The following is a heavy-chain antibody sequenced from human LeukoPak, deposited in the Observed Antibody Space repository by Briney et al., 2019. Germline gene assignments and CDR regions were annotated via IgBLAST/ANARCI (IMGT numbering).Heavy chain of an antibody. CDR1: GGSISSSSYY. D-gene: IGHD3-9*01. CDR2: IYYSGST. J-gene: IGHJ3*02. Sequence: PSETLSLTCTVSGGSISSSSYYWGWIRQPPGKGLEWIGSIYYSGSTYYNPSLKSRVTISVDTSKNQFSLKLSSVTAADAAVYYCARTDPLLLYDILTGYSGRAFDIWGQGTMVSVSS. CDR3: ARTDPLLLYDILTGYSGRAFDI. V-gene: IGHV4-39*07.